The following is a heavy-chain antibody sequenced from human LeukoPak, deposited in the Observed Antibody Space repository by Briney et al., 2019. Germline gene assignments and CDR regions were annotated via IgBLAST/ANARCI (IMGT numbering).Heavy chain of an antibody. CDR3: AKGAEYYAIWRGYAGYSDY. D-gene: IGHD3-3*01. Sequence: PSETLSLTCTVSGYSISNGYYWGWIRQPPGKGLEWVGSISHRGSTYYNPSLRSRITISLDRSKQKFSLKLTSVTAADTAVYFCAKGAEYYAIWRGYAGYSDYWGQGISVTVSS. J-gene: IGHJ4*02. CDR1: GYSISNGYY. V-gene: IGHV4-38-2*02. CDR2: ISHRGST.